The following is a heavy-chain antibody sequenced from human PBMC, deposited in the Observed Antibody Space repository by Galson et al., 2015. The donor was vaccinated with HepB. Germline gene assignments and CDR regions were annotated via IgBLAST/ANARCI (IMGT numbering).Heavy chain of an antibody. Sequence: SLRLSCAASGFTFSSYGMHWVRQAPGKGLEWVAVISYDGSNKYYADSVKGRFTISRDNSKNTLYLQMNSLRAEDTAVYYCAKVFLWFGELSALDYWGQGTLVTVSS. CDR2: ISYDGSNK. CDR3: AKVFLWFGELSALDY. J-gene: IGHJ4*02. V-gene: IGHV3-30*18. D-gene: IGHD3-10*01. CDR1: GFTFSSYG.